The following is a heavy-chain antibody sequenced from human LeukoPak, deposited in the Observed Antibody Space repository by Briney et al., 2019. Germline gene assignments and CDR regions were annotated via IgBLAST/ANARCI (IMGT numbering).Heavy chain of an antibody. CDR3: ARDPLEYYDILTGYLGGESWFDP. V-gene: IGHV1-18*01. J-gene: IGHJ5*02. D-gene: IGHD3-9*01. CDR2: ISAYNGNT. Sequence: ASVKVSCKASVYTFTSYGISWVRQAPGQGLEWMGWISAYNGNTNYAQKLQGRVTMTTDTSTSTAYMELRSLRSDDTAVYYCARDPLEYYDILTGYLGGESWFDPWGQGTLVTVSS. CDR1: VYTFTSYG.